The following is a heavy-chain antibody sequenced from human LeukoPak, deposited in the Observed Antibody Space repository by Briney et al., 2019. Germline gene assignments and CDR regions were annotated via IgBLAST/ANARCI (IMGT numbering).Heavy chain of an antibody. V-gene: IGHV4-59*01. D-gene: IGHD3-9*01. CDR2: TYYSGST. J-gene: IGHJ5*02. Sequence: PSETLSLTCTVSGGSISSYYWSWIRQPPGKGLEWIGYTYYSGSTNYNPSLKSRVTISVDTPKNQFSLKLSSVTAADTAVYYCARGEAGYYNDWFDPWGQGTLVTVSS. CDR3: ARGEAGYYNDWFDP. CDR1: GGSISSYY.